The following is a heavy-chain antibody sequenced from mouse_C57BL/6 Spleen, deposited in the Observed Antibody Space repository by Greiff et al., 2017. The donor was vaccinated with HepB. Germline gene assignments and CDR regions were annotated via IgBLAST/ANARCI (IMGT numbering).Heavy chain of an antibody. J-gene: IGHJ2*01. V-gene: IGHV3-6*01. CDR1: GYSITSGYY. CDR2: ISYDGSN. Sequence: EVKLQQSGPGLVKPSQSLSLTCSVTGYSITSGYYWNWIRQFPGNKLEWMGYISYDGSNNYNPSLKNRISITRDTSKNQFFLKLNSVTTEDTATYYCARDRGGRGFDYWGQGTTLTVSS. CDR3: ARDRGGRGFDY. D-gene: IGHD3-1*01.